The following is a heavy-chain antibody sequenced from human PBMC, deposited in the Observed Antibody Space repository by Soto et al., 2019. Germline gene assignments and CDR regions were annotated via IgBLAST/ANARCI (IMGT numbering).Heavy chain of an antibody. CDR3: AGTTSHYWYYMDV. CDR2: INHSGST. Sequence: SETLSLTCAVYGGSSSGYYWSWIRQPPGKGLEWIGEINHSGSTNYNPSLKSRVTISVDTSKNQFSLQLTSVTPEDTALYYCAGTTSHYWYYMDVWGKGTTVTVSS. J-gene: IGHJ6*03. V-gene: IGHV4-34*01. CDR1: GGSSSGYY. D-gene: IGHD1-7*01.